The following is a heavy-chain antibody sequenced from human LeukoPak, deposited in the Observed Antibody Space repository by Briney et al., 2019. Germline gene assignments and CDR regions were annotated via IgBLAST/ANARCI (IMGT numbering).Heavy chain of an antibody. Sequence: SETLSLTCTVSGYSISSDYYWGWIRQTPGKGLEWIGSVYHSGTTYHNPSLKSRVTMSVDTSKNQFSLKLNSVTAADTAVYYCARDYDVLTAYPPTQLFDPWGQGTLVTVSS. CDR1: GYSISSDYY. V-gene: IGHV4-38-2*02. J-gene: IGHJ5*02. CDR3: ARDYDVLTAYPPTQLFDP. D-gene: IGHD3-9*01. CDR2: VYHSGTT.